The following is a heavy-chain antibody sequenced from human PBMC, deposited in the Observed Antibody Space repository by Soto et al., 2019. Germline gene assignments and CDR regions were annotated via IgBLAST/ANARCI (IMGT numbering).Heavy chain of an antibody. D-gene: IGHD3-22*01. CDR1: GFTFSSYA. Sequence: GGSLRLSCAASGFTFSSYAMSWVRQAPGKGPEWVSAIRYDGSNKYYADSVKGRFTISRDNSKNTLYLQMNSLRAEDTAVYYCAKGPQDYYDSSGYYTPFGGFDYWGQGTLVTVSS. CDR3: AKGPQDYYDSSGYYTPFGGFDY. V-gene: IGHV3-30*18. J-gene: IGHJ4*02. CDR2: IRYDGSNK.